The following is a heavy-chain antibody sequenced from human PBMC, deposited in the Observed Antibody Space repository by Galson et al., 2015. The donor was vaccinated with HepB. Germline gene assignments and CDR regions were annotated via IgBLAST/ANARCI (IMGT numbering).Heavy chain of an antibody. D-gene: IGHD6-13*01. V-gene: IGHV3-30*18. CDR1: GFTFSSYG. J-gene: IGHJ4*02. Sequence: SLRLSCAASGFTFSSYGMHWVRQAPGKGLEWVAVISYDGSNKYYADSVKGRFTISRDNSKNTLYLQMNSLRAEDTAVCYCAKSSGQQLLYFDYWGQGTLVTVSS. CDR2: ISYDGSNK. CDR3: AKSSGQQLLYFDY.